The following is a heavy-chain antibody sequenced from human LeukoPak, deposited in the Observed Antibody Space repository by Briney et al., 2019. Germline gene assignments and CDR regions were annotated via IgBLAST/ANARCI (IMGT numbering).Heavy chain of an antibody. CDR3: ARSYCSGGSCYDY. J-gene: IGHJ4*02. CDR1: GFTFSSYG. V-gene: IGHV3-30*03. Sequence: PGGSLRLSCAASGFTFSSYGMQWVRQAPGKGLEWVAGISYDGRSTQSADSVKGRFTISRDNAKNSLYLQMNSLRDEDTAVYYCARSYCSGGSCYDYWGQGTLVTVSS. D-gene: IGHD2-15*01. CDR2: ISYDGRST.